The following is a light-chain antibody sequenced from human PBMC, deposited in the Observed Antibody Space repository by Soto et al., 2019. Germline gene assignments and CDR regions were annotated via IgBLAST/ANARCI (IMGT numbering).Light chain of an antibody. CDR2: DAS. J-gene: IGKJ4*01. V-gene: IGKV3-11*01. CDR1: QSVSSY. CDR3: QQRSNWTQGPLT. Sequence: EIVLTQSPATLSLSPGERATLSCRASQSVSSYLAWYQQKPGQAPRLLIYDASNRATGIPARFSGSGSGTDFTLTISSLEPEDFAVYYCQQRSNWTQGPLTFGGGTKVEIK.